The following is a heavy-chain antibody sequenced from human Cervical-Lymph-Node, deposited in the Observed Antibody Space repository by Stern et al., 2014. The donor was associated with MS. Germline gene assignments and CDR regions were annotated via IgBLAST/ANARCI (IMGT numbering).Heavy chain of an antibody. CDR2: MNPNRGNT. D-gene: IGHD3-22*01. CDR3: ARGLETYYYDRSGYSC. J-gene: IGHJ4*02. Sequence: VQLVQSGAEVKKPGASVKVSCKASGYTFTRYDINWVRQATGQGLEWMGWMNPNRGNTGYDKKFQGRVTMTRNTSRSTAYMELSSLRSEDTAVYYCARGLETYYYDRSGYSCWGQGTLVTVSS. CDR1: GYTFTRYD. V-gene: IGHV1-8*01.